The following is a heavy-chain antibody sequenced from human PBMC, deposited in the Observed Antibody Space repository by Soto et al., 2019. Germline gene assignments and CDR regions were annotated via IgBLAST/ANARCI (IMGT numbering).Heavy chain of an antibody. V-gene: IGHV3-7*03. Sequence: PGGSLRLSCAASGFTFSSYWMSWVRQAPGKGLEWVANIKQDGSEKYYVDSVKGRFTISRDNAKNSLYLQMNSLRAEDTAVYYCARDSSYCSGGSCYPYWGQGTLVTVSS. CDR2: IKQDGSEK. D-gene: IGHD2-15*01. CDR1: GFTFSSYW. CDR3: ARDSSYCSGGSCYPY. J-gene: IGHJ4*02.